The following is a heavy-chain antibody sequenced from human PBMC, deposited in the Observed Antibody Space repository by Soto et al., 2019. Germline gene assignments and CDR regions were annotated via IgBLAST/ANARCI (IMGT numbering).Heavy chain of an antibody. CDR3: VRRYDPYYFDY. J-gene: IGHJ4*02. V-gene: IGHV2-5*08. D-gene: IGHD1-1*01. CDR1: GDSIGSYYW. Sequence: TLSLTCTVSGDSIGSYYWSWIRQPPGKALEWLALVYGRDSKYYTPSLKSRLTITKDTSKNQVVLTLTDMDPMDTATYSCVRRYDPYYFDYWGPGTLVTVSS. CDR2: VYGRDSK.